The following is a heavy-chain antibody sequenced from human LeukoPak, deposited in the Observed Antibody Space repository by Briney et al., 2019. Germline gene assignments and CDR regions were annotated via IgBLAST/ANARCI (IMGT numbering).Heavy chain of an antibody. CDR3: AKAPATGEGYYFYYMDV. CDR2: VNGRGATT. D-gene: IGHD7-27*01. CDR1: GFTFSDYA. J-gene: IGHJ6*03. Sequence: SLRLSCSASGFASGFTFSDYAVSWVRQAPGKGPEWVASVNGRGATTYYADSVRGRFTISRDNSKNTVYLQMISLGADDTAVYFCAKAPATGEGYYFYYMDVWGKGTTVTVSS. V-gene: IGHV3-23*01.